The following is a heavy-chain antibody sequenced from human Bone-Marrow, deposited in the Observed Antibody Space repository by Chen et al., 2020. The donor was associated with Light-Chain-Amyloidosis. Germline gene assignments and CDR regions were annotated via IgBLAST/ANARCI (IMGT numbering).Heavy chain of an antibody. V-gene: IGHV5-51*01. J-gene: IGHJ4*02. CDR1: GYNFPNYW. CDR3: ARRRDGYNFDY. CDR2: IYPDDSDA. Sequence: EVQLEQSGPEVKKPGESLKISCKGFGYNFPNYWIGWVRQMPGKGLEWMGVIYPDDSDARYSPSLEGQVTISADKSITTAYLQWRSLKASDTAMYYCARRRDGYNFDYWGQGTLVTVSS. D-gene: IGHD5-12*01.